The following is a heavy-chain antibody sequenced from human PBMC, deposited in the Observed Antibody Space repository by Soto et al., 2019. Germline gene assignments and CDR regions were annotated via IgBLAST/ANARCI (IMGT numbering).Heavy chain of an antibody. D-gene: IGHD1-26*01. Sequence: GGSLRLSCAASGFTFSSYAMHWVRQAPGKGLEWVAVISYDGSNKYYIASVEGRFSVSRDNAQNSLYLQMNNLRVDDTAVYFCARAYLGRLPRRADYYYAMDVWGRGTTVTVSS. CDR1: GFTFSSYA. CDR2: ISYDGSNK. V-gene: IGHV3-30*14. J-gene: IGHJ6*02. CDR3: ARAYLGRLPRRADYYYAMDV.